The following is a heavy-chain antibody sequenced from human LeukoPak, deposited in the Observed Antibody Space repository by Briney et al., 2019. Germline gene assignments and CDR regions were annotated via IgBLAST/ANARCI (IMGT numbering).Heavy chain of an antibody. J-gene: IGHJ4*02. CDR3: ASDRNYAY. CDR1: GFTFSSYA. Sequence: GGSLRLSCAASGFTFSSYAMSWVRQAPGKGLEWVSSISSSSSYIYYADSVKGRFTISRDNAKNSLYLQMNGLRAEDTAVYYCASDRNYAYWGQGTLVTVSS. CDR2: ISSSSSYI. D-gene: IGHD1-7*01. V-gene: IGHV3-21*01.